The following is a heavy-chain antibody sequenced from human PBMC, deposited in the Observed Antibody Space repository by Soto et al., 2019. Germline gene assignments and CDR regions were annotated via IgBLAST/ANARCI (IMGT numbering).Heavy chain of an antibody. CDR3: ARDLTIVPATHPRLENYGMDV. J-gene: IGHJ6*02. CDR1: GYSFTSYG. D-gene: IGHD2-2*01. Sequence: QVQLVQSAGEVKKPGASVKVSCKASGYSFTSYGISWVRRAPGQGLEWMGWISPYNGHTQFVERFQGRVTMTTETYTKTAYMELRNLRSDDTAHYYCARDLTIVPATHPRLENYGMDVWGQGTTVIVSS. CDR2: ISPYNGHT. V-gene: IGHV1-18*01.